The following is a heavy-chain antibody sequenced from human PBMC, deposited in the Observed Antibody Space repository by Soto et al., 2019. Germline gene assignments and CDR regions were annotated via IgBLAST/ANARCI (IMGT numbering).Heavy chain of an antibody. D-gene: IGHD3-9*01. Sequence: GGSLRLSCAASGFTFSSYAMSWVRQAPGKGLEWVSAISGSGGSTYYADSVKGRFTISRDNSKNTLYLQMNSLRAEDTAVYYCAKSRNDILTGYQEAYYYMDVWGKGTTVTVSS. CDR1: GFTFSSYA. CDR3: AKSRNDILTGYQEAYYYMDV. CDR2: ISGSGGST. V-gene: IGHV3-23*01. J-gene: IGHJ6*03.